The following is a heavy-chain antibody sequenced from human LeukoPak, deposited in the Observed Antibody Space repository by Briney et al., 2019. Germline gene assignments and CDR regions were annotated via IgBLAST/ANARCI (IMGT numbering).Heavy chain of an antibody. J-gene: IGHJ2*01. V-gene: IGHV4-39*07. D-gene: IGHD3-22*01. CDR2: IYYTGKT. Sequence: SSETLSLTCTVSGGSISSSSYSWGWIRQPPGKGLEWIASIYYTGKTYYNPSLKSRVTMSVDTSKNQFSLKLSSVTAADTAVYYCARDYYDSSGYYLGSWYFDLWGRGTLVTVSS. CDR3: ARDYYDSSGYYLGSWYFDL. CDR1: GGSISSSSYS.